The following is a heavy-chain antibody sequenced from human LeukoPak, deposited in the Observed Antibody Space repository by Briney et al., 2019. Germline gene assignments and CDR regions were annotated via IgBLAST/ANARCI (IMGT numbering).Heavy chain of an antibody. Sequence: ASVKVSCKASGYTFTSYGISWVRQAPGQGLEWMGWISAYNGNTNYAQKFQGRVTMTEDTSTDTAYMELSSLRSEDTAVYYCATFRSPDSSGYYSYWGQGTLVTVSS. V-gene: IGHV1-18*01. J-gene: IGHJ4*02. CDR2: ISAYNGNT. CDR3: ATFRSPDSSGYYSY. CDR1: GYTFTSYG. D-gene: IGHD3-22*01.